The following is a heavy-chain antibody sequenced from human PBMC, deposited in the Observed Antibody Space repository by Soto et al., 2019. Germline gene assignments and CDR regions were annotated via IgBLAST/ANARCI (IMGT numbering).Heavy chain of an antibody. D-gene: IGHD5-12*01. Sequence: GASVKVSCKSSGYTFTSHYMHWVRQAPGQGLEWLGRIIPIFGSANYAQKFQGRVAITADESTTTAYMELSSLRSDDTAVYYCAKDGGKDGYFGNWFDPWGQGTLVTVSS. CDR3: AKDGGKDGYFGNWFDP. J-gene: IGHJ5*02. CDR1: GYTFTSHY. CDR2: IIPIFGSA. V-gene: IGHV1-69*13.